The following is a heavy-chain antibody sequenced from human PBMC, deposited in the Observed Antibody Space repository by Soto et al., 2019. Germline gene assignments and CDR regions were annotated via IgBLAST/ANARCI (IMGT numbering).Heavy chain of an antibody. CDR3: AKDWAWNTYGMDV. CDR1: GFTFSNYD. CDR2: IGTAGDT. Sequence: PGGSLRLSCAASGFTFSNYDMHWVRQVTGKGLEWISSIGTAGDTYYAGSVRGRFTISRENAKNSLYLQMNSLRAEDTALYYCAKDWAWNTYGMDVWGQGTTVTVSS. V-gene: IGHV3-13*01. J-gene: IGHJ6*02. D-gene: IGHD1-1*01.